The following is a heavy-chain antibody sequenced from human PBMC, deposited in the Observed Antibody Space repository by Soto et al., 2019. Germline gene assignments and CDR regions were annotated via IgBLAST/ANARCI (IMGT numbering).Heavy chain of an antibody. J-gene: IGHJ6*03. CDR3: ARTHSSSWPPNYYYYYYMDV. Sequence: ASVKVSCKASGYTFTSYDINWVRQATGQGLEWMGWMNPNSGNTGYAQKFQGRVTMTRNTSISTAYMELSSLRSEDTAVYYCARTHSSSWPPNYYYYYYMDVWGKGTTVTVSS. V-gene: IGHV1-8*01. CDR1: GYTFTSYD. CDR2: MNPNSGNT. D-gene: IGHD6-13*01.